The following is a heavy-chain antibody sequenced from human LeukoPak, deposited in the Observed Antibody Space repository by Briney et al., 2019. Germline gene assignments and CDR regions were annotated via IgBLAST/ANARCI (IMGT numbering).Heavy chain of an antibody. J-gene: IGHJ4*02. Sequence: SETLSLTCTVSGGSVTSYYWTWIRQPPGKGLEWIGSMYYSANANYNPSLNSRVSMSVDPSKNQFSLKLSSVTAADTAVYYCARDRASSLISYYFDYWGQGTLVTVSS. CDR2: MYYSANA. V-gene: IGHV4-59*02. CDR1: GGSVTSYY. CDR3: ARDRASSLISYYFDY. D-gene: IGHD3/OR15-3a*01.